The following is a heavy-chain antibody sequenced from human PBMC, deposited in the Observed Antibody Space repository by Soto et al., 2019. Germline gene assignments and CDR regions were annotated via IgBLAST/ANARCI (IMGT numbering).Heavy chain of an antibody. CDR3: TKQKGDSRTYNGMDA. V-gene: IGHV6-1*01. D-gene: IGHD2-21*02. CDR1: GDSVSSNSAA. Sequence: QVQLQQSGPGLVKPSQTLSLTCAISGDSVSSNSAAWNWIRQSPSRGLEWLGRAYYRSQWYYDSAVSVRSRITVIPDTSKTQFSRQLNSVPPEDTAVYYCTKQKGDSRTYNGMDAWGQGTTVTVSS. J-gene: IGHJ6*02. CDR2: AYYRSQWYY.